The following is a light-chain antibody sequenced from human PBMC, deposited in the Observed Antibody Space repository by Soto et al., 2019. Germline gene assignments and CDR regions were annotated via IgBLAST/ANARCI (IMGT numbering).Light chain of an antibody. CDR2: RNN. CDR3: PAWDDSLRGPYV. V-gene: IGLV1-47*01. CDR1: SSNIGSNY. Sequence: QSVLTQPPSASGTPGQRVTISCSGSSSNIGSNYVYWYQQLPGTAPKLLIYRNNQRPSGVPDRFSGSKSGTSASLPISGLRSEDEADYYCPAWDDSLRGPYVFGTGTK. J-gene: IGLJ1*01.